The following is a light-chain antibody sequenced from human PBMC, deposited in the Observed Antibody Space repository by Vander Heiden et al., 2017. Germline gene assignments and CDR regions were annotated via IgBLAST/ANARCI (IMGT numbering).Light chain of an antibody. CDR3: QQSYNSPRT. J-gene: IGKJ1*01. Sequence: IQMTQSPSSLSASVGDRVTITCRASESISTYLNWYQQKPGKAPKLLIYGASSLQSGVPLRFSGSGSGTNFTLTISSLQPEDFATYYCQQSYNSPRTFGQGTKVEIK. CDR2: GAS. V-gene: IGKV1-39*01. CDR1: ESISTY.